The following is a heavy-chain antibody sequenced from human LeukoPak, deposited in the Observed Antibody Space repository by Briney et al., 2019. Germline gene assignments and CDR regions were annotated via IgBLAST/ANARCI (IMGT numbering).Heavy chain of an antibody. D-gene: IGHD2-2*01. CDR2: ITSSGDST. Sequence: GGSLRLSCATSGFTFSSYAMSWVRQAPGKGLEWDSGITSSGDSTFYADSVKGRFTISSDTSKNTLYLQMNSLRAEDTAVYYWAKKSRASSPRIHWGQGTLVTVSS. CDR3: AKKSRASSPRIH. V-gene: IGHV3-23*01. J-gene: IGHJ4*02. CDR1: GFTFSSYA.